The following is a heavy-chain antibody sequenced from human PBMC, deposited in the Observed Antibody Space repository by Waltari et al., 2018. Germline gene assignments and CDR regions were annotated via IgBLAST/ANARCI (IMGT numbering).Heavy chain of an antibody. Sequence: QVQLQESGPGLVKPSPTLSLTCTVPGGSITGGGSCWSRVRQPAGKGLEWIGCIDTTWSTDSPTSLQSLVTLAVDTSNTQFSLKLRAVTAADTAVYYWARGVIAAAGRGALDYCGQGPLVTVSS. D-gene: IGHD6-13*01. CDR1: GGSITGGGSC. CDR2: IDTTWST. V-gene: IGHV4-61*02. CDR3: ARGVIAAAGRGALDY. J-gene: IGHJ4*02.